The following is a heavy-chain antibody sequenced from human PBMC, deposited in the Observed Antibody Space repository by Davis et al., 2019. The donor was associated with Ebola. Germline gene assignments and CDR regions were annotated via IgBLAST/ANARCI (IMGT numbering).Heavy chain of an antibody. V-gene: IGHV3-30*18. Sequence: GESLKISCAASGFTFSNYDMHWVRQAPGKGLEWVAVISSDGSNKYYADSVKGRFTISRDNSKNRLYLQMNSLRLEDTAVYYCAKDGIGLEIGAIFYYYYYMDVWGKGTTVTVSS. J-gene: IGHJ6*03. CDR3: AKDGIGLEIGAIFYYYYYMDV. CDR2: ISSDGSNK. CDR1: GFTFSNYD. D-gene: IGHD2-2*02.